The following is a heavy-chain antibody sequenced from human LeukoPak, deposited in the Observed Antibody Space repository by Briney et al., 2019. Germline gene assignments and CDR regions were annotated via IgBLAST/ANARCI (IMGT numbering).Heavy chain of an antibody. Sequence: PSETLSLTCAVSGYSISSGYYWGWIRQPPGRGLEWIGGIYHSGSTYYNPSLKTRVTISVDTSNNQFSLRLNSVTAADTAVYYCARHEGYSYGRPESWGRGTLVTVSS. D-gene: IGHD5-18*01. J-gene: IGHJ5*02. CDR1: GYSISSGYY. CDR2: IYHSGST. V-gene: IGHV4-38-2*01. CDR3: ARHEGYSYGRPES.